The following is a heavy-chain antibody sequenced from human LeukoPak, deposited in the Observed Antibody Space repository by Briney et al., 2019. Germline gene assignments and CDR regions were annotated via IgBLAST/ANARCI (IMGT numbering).Heavy chain of an antibody. V-gene: IGHV4-30-4*01. CDR1: GGSISSGDYY. CDR2: IYYSGST. Sequence: SETLSLTCTVSGGSISSGDYYWSWIRQPPGKGLEWIGYIYYSGSTYYNPSLKSRVTISVDTSKNQFSLKLSFVTAADTAVYYCARGPPSFGESNNWFDPWGQGTLVTVSS. J-gene: IGHJ5*02. D-gene: IGHD3-10*01. CDR3: ARGPPSFGESNNWFDP.